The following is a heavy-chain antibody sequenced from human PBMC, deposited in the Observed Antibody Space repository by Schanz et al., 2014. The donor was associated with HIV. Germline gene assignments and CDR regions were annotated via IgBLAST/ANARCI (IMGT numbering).Heavy chain of an antibody. V-gene: IGHV3-33*01. D-gene: IGHD4-17*01. CDR3: ARQGLRFSFWLDY. J-gene: IGHJ4*02. CDR1: GFTFSDYG. CDR2: IWNDGSNT. Sequence: QVQLVESGGGVVQPGRSLRLSCAASGFTFSDYGMHWVRQAPGKGLEWVAVIWNDGSNTFYADSVKGRFTISRDNSKKTVFLQMNNLRAEDTAVYYCARQGLRFSFWLDYWGQGTPVTVS.